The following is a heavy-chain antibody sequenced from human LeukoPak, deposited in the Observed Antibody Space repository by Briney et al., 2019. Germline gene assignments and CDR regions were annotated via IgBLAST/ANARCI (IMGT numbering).Heavy chain of an antibody. V-gene: IGHV1-69*01. CDR2: VIPIFGTA. CDR3: ARVKPAYCGGDCYWYNWFDP. D-gene: IGHD2-21*02. J-gene: IGHJ5*02. CDR1: GGNFSSYA. Sequence: SGKGSCKASGGNFSSYAIRWGRQAPGQGVEWMGGVIPIFGTANYAQKFQGRVTITADESTSTAYMELSSLRSEDTAVYYCARVKPAYCGGDCYWYNWFDPWGQGTLVTVSS.